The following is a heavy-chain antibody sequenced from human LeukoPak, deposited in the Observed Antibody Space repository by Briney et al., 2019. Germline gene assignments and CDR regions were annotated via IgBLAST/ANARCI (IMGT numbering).Heavy chain of an antibody. CDR3: AREGSSGYYPY. D-gene: IGHD3-22*01. CDR1: GFTFSSYP. V-gene: IGHV3-30-3*01. J-gene: IGHJ4*02. CDR2: ISYDGSEK. Sequence: GGSLRLSCAASGFTFSSYPMHWVRQAPGKGLEWVVVISYDGSEKHYADPVKGRFTISRDNSKNTLYLQMNSLRAEDTAVYYCAREGSSGYYPYWGQGILVTVPS.